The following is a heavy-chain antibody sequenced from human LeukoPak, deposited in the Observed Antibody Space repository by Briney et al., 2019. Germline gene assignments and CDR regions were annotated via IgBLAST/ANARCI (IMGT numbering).Heavy chain of an antibody. J-gene: IGHJ3*02. CDR2: MNPNSGTT. V-gene: IGHV1-8*03. CDR1: GYTFTNYD. CDR3: ATDVATVDAFDI. D-gene: IGHD6-13*01. Sequence: ASVKVSCKASGYTFTNYDINWVRQATGQGLEWMGWMNPNSGTTGYAQKFLGRVTITRNTSISTTYMELSSLRSEDTAVYYCATDVATVDAFDIWGQGTMVTVSS.